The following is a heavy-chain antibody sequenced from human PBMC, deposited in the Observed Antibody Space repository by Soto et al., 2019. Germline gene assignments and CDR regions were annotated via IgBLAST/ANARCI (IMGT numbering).Heavy chain of an antibody. Sequence: SETLSLTCAVSGGSFSGYYWSWIRQPPGKGLEWIGEINHSGSTNYNPSLKSRVTISVDTSKNQFSLNLSSVTAADTAVYYCARETGTTSEDNYHGLDVWGQGTTVTVSS. CDR1: GGSFSGYY. J-gene: IGHJ6*02. D-gene: IGHD1-1*01. CDR3: ARETGTTSEDNYHGLDV. V-gene: IGHV4-34*01. CDR2: INHSGST.